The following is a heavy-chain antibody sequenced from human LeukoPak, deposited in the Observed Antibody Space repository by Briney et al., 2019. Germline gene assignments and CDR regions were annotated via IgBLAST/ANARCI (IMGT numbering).Heavy chain of an antibody. D-gene: IGHD5-24*01. CDR3: ARAGTVEMTPLDY. V-gene: IGHV1-2*04. CDR1: GYTFTGYY. J-gene: IGHJ4*02. Sequence: ASVKVSCKASGYTFTGYYMHWVRQAPGQGLEWMGWINPNSGGTNYGQKFQGWVTMTRDTSISTAYMELSRLRSDDTAVYYCARAGTVEMTPLDYWGQGTLVTVSS. CDR2: INPNSGGT.